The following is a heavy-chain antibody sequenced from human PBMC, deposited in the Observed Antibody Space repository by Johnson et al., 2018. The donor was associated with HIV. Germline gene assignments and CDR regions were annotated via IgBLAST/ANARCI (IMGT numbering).Heavy chain of an antibody. D-gene: IGHD3-16*01. CDR1: GFTFSSYA. CDR3: ANLIGGGI. V-gene: IGHV3-64*01. J-gene: IGHJ3*02. CDR2: ISSNGGST. Sequence: VQLVESGGGLVQPGGSLRLSCAASGFTFSSYAMHWVRQAPGKGLEYVSAISSNGGSTYYANSVKGRFTISRDNSKNMLYLQMNSLRVEDTAVYYCANLIGGGIWGQGTMVTVSS.